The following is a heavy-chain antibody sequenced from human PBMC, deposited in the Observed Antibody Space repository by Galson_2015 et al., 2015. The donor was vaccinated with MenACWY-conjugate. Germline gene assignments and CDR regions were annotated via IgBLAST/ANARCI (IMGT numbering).Heavy chain of an antibody. CDR3: ARIPTWAFDV. V-gene: IGHV4-59*08. CDR2: IRENGDL. Sequence: YIRENGDLKDNPPFKSRVTMSAAKSKNQFSLRLISVTAADTAVYYCARIPTWAFDVWGHGTMVTVSS. D-gene: IGHD2-2*02. J-gene: IGHJ3*01.